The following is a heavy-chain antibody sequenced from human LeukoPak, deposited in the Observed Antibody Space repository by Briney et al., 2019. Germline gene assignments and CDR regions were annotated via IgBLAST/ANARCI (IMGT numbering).Heavy chain of an antibody. J-gene: IGHJ6*02. CDR2: IDSDDGST. Sequence: PGGSLRLSCAASGFTFSRDWMHWVRQVPGKGLVWVSRIDSDDGSTSYADSVRGRFTISRDNSKNTLYLQMNSLRAEDTAVYYCASPDRGYSYGYSYYYYGMDVWGQGTTVTVSS. V-gene: IGHV3-74*01. CDR1: GFTFSRDW. D-gene: IGHD5-18*01. CDR3: ASPDRGYSYGYSYYYYGMDV.